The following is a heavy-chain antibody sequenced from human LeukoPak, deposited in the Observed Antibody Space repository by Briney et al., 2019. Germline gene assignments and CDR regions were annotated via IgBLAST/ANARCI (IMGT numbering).Heavy chain of an antibody. Sequence: GGSLRLSCAGSGFTFSDFWMTWVRQTPGKGLEWVANIKEDGTEKNLVYSVKGRFTISRDNTKNLLYLEMNSLRGDDTAIYYCVRESRPGGAMGLYHNLDYWGQGTLVAVSS. V-gene: IGHV3-7*01. CDR1: GFTFSDFW. J-gene: IGHJ4*02. CDR3: VRESRPGGAMGLYHNLDY. D-gene: IGHD1-1*01. CDR2: IKEDGTEK.